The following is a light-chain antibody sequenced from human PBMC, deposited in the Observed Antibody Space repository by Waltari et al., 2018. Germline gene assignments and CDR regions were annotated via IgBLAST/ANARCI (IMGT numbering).Light chain of an antibody. CDR1: ENINNW. J-gene: IGKJ1*01. CDR3: QQYRTPPWT. V-gene: IGKV1-5*03. CDR2: RAS. Sequence: DIQMTQSTSTKSASVGDRVTITCRASENINNWVAWYQQKPGKAPKLLIQRASTLESGVSSMFSGSGSGTEFTLTISSLQPDDFATYSCQQYRTPPWTFGQGTKVEI.